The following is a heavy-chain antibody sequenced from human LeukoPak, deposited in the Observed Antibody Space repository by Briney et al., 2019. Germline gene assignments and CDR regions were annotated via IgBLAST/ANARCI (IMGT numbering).Heavy chain of an antibody. CDR2: ISYSGSSDYNPSLKSRLT. Sequence: SETLSLTCNVSGDSISRFYWNWTRQPPGKGLEWIGYISYSGSSDYNPSLKSRLTNYNPSLKSRVTMSADTSKNQLSLRLNSVTAADTAVYYCAKWEQSTNAFDIWGQGTMVTVSS. CDR3: AKWEQSTNAFDI. CDR1: GDSISRFY. V-gene: IGHV4-59*01. D-gene: IGHD1/OR15-1a*01. J-gene: IGHJ3*02.